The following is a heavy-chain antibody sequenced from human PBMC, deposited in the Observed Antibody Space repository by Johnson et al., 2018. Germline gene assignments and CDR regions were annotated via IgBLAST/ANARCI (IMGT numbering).Heavy chain of an antibody. CDR2: IKEDGSEK. V-gene: IGHV3-7*01. D-gene: IGHD6-13*01. J-gene: IGHJ6*04. CDR1: GFTFDIYD. CDR3: AKYSSSWHTYYYYGMDV. Sequence: VQLQESGGDVVQPGGSLRLSCAASGFTFDIYDMSWVRQAPGKGLEWVANIKEDGSEKYYVDSVKGRFTISRENAKTSLYLQMNRLRVEDTAVYYCAKYSSSWHTYYYYGMDVWGKGTPVTVSA.